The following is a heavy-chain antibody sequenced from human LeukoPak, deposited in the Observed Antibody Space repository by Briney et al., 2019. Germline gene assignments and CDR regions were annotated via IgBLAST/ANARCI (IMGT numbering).Heavy chain of an antibody. Sequence: GGSLRLSCAASGFTFSSYSMNWVRQAPGKGLEWVSYISSSSSTIYYADSVKGRFTISRDNAKNSLYLQMNSLRAEDTAVYYCARPRYYDFWSGYYSLWGQGTLVIVSS. CDR2: ISSSSSTI. CDR3: ARPRYYDFWSGYYSL. D-gene: IGHD3-3*01. V-gene: IGHV3-48*01. J-gene: IGHJ4*02. CDR1: GFTFSSYS.